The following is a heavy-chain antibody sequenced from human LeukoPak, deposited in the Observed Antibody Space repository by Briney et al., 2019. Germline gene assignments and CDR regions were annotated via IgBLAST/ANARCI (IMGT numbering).Heavy chain of an antibody. J-gene: IGHJ3*02. CDR2: ISSSGSTI. D-gene: IGHD4-23*01. V-gene: IGHV3-48*03. CDR1: GFTFSSYE. CDR3: ARESRTTVAAFDI. Sequence: SGGSLRLSCAASGFTFSSYEMNWVRQAPGKGLEWVSYISSSGSTIYYADSVKGRFTISRDNSKNTLYLQMNSLRAEDTAVYYCARESRTTVAAFDIWGQGTMVTVSS.